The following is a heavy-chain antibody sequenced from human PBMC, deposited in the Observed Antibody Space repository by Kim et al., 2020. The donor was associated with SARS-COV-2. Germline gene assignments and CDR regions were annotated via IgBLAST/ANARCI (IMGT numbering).Heavy chain of an antibody. Sequence: GGSLRLSCAASGFTFSSYAMSWVRQAPGKGLEWVSAISGSGGSTYYADSVKGRFTISRDNSKNTLYLQMNSLRAEDMAVYYCAKEGTYGYYDFWSGLYGMDVWGQGTTVTVSS. CDR2: ISGSGGST. CDR1: GFTFSSYA. D-gene: IGHD3-3*01. CDR3: AKEGTYGYYDFWSGLYGMDV. J-gene: IGHJ6*02. V-gene: IGHV3-23*01.